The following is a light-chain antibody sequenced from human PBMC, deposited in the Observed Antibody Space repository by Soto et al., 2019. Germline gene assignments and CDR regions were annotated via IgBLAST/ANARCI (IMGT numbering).Light chain of an antibody. CDR2: DVT. Sequence: QSVLTQPASVSGSPGQSIAITCTGTNSDVGAFNYVSWYQHHPGKAPKLIIYDVTNRPSGVSNPFSGSKSGNTASLTISGLQPEDEADYYCSSYTTSNTRQIVFGTGTRSPS. J-gene: IGLJ1*01. CDR3: SSYTTSNTRQIV. V-gene: IGLV2-14*03. CDR1: NSDVGAFNY.